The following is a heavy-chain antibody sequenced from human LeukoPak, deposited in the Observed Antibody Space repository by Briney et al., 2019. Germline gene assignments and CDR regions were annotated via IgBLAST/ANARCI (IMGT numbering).Heavy chain of an antibody. J-gene: IGHJ4*02. D-gene: IGHD5-18*01. V-gene: IGHV3-33*01. CDR1: GFTFSDCI. CDR3: ARDGRRGYSYGYGYY. CDR2: IWFDRSNK. Sequence: GGSLRLSCAASGFTFSDCIMHWVRQAPGKGLEWVAVIWFDRSNKYYRDSVKGRFTISRDNSKNTLYLQMNSLRAEDTAVYYCARDGRRGYSYGYGYYWGQGTLVTVSS.